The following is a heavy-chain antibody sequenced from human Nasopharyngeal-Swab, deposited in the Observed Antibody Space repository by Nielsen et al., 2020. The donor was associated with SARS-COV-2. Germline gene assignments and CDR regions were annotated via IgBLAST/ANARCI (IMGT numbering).Heavy chain of an antibody. CDR1: GFTFSDYW. J-gene: IGHJ4*02. V-gene: IGHV3-7*03. Sequence: GESLKISCGGSGFTFSDYWMSWVRQSPEKGVERVANIKQDGTLKSYVDSVKGRFIISRDNAKNSLDLQMNSLRVEDTAVYYCVRNEIWVQGTRVTVS. CDR3: VRNEI. CDR2: IKQDGTLK.